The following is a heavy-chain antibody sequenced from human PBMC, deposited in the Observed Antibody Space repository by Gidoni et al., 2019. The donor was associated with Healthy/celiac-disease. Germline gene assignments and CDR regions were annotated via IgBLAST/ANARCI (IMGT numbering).Heavy chain of an antibody. Sequence: QVQLQQWGAGLLKPSETLSLTCAVYGGSFSGYYWSWIRQPPGKGLEWIGEINHSGSTNYNPSLKSRVTISVDTSKNQFSLKLSSVTAADTAVYYCARVARWELQADHFDYWGQGTLVTVSS. CDR1: GGSFSGYY. CDR3: ARVARWELQADHFDY. V-gene: IGHV4-34*01. J-gene: IGHJ4*02. CDR2: INHSGST. D-gene: IGHD1-26*01.